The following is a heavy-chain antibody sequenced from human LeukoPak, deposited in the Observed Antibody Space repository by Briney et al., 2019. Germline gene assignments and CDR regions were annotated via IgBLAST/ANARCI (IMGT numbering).Heavy chain of an antibody. CDR3: AKSEHCSSTSCYNPYAFDI. Sequence: PGGSLRLSCAASGFTFSSYAMSWVRQAPGKGLKWVSGISASGGRTYYADSVKGRFTISRDNSKNRLYLQMNSLRAEDTAVYYCAKSEHCSSTSCYNPYAFDIWGQGTMVTVSS. CDR2: ISASGGRT. CDR1: GFTFSSYA. D-gene: IGHD2-2*02. V-gene: IGHV3-23*01. J-gene: IGHJ3*02.